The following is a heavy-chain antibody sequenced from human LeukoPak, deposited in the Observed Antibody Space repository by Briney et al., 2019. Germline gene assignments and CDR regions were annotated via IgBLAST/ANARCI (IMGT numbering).Heavy chain of an antibody. J-gene: IGHJ4*02. Sequence: SETLSLTCTVSGYSISSGYYWGWLRQPPGKGLEWIGSIYHSGSTYYNPSLKSRVTISVDTSKNQSSLKLSSVTAADTAVYYCARDRSGSLDYWGQGTLVTVSS. CDR3: ARDRSGSLDY. V-gene: IGHV4-38-2*02. CDR1: GYSISSGYY. CDR2: IYHSGST. D-gene: IGHD1-26*01.